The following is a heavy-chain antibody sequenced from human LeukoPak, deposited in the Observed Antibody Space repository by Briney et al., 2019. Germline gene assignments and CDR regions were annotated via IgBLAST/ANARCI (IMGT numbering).Heavy chain of an antibody. V-gene: IGHV3-20*04. CDR3: AREPGAHYDSSGYPHY. J-gene: IGHJ4*02. CDR2: INWNGGST. D-gene: IGHD3-22*01. CDR1: GFTFDDYG. Sequence: GGSLRLSCAASGFTFDDYGMSWVRQAPGKGLEWVSGINWNGGSTGYADSVKGRFTISRDNSKNTLYLQMNSLRAEDTAVYYCAREPGAHYDSSGYPHYWGQGTLVTVSS.